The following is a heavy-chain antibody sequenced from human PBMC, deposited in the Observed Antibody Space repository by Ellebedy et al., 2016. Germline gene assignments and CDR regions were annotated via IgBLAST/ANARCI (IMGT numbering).Heavy chain of an antibody. CDR2: ISYDGSNK. V-gene: IGHV3-30*03. CDR1: GFTFSSYG. D-gene: IGHD1-1*01. Sequence: GESLKISCAASGFTFSSYGIHWVRQAPGKGLEWVAVISYDGSNKYYADSVKGRFTISRDNSKNTLYLQMNSLRAEDTAVYYCARGRLNTSLAPYGMDVWGQGTTVTVSS. J-gene: IGHJ6*02. CDR3: ARGRLNTSLAPYGMDV.